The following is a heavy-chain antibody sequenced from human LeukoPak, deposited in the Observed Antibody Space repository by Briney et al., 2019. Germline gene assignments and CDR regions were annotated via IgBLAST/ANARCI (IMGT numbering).Heavy chain of an antibody. V-gene: IGHV3-30*02. J-gene: IGHJ4*02. Sequence: GGSLRLSCAASGFTFSSYGMHWVRQAPGKGLEGVAFIRYDGSDKYYTDSVKGRFTISRDDSKNTLYLQMGSLRAEDMAVYYCARAPSGSSWYFNFDYWGQGTLVTVSS. D-gene: IGHD6-13*01. CDR2: IRYDGSDK. CDR1: GFTFSSYG. CDR3: ARAPSGSSWYFNFDY.